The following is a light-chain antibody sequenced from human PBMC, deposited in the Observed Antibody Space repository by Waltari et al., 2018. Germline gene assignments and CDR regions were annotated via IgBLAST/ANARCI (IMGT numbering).Light chain of an antibody. CDR1: SSNIGSNT. J-gene: IGLJ1*01. V-gene: IGLV1-44*01. CDR3: AAWDDSLNYV. Sequence: QSVLTQPPSASGTPGQRVTIPCSGSSSNIGSNTVNGYQQLPGTAPQLLIYSNNHRPAGVPDRFSGSTSGTSASLAISGLQSEDEADYYCAAWDDSLNYVFGTGTKVTVL. CDR2: SNN.